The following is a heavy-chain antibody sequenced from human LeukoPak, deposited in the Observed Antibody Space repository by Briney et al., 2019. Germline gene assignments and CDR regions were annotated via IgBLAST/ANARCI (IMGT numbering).Heavy chain of an antibody. CDR2: IGSDGST. D-gene: IGHD3-10*02. V-gene: IGHV3-23*01. CDR3: GKDLHYYVAMDV. Sequence: PSETLSLTCAVYGGSFSGYYWSWVRQAPGKGLEWVSGIGSDGSTHHAEFVKGRFAISRDNSKSTLYLQMNSLRAEDTALYYCGKDLHYYVAMDVWGQGTTVTVSS. CDR1: GGSFSGYY. J-gene: IGHJ6*02.